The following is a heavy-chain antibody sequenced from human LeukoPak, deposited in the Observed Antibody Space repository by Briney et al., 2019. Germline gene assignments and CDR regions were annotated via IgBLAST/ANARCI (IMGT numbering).Heavy chain of an antibody. CDR2: IIPILGIA. CDR1: GGTFSSYA. CDR3: AEDKGSTVTTGGYYYYYGMDV. V-gene: IGHV1-69*04. D-gene: IGHD4-17*01. J-gene: IGHJ6*02. Sequence: ASVKVSCKASGGTFSSYAISWVRQAPGQGLEWMGRIIPILGIANYAQKFQGRVTITADKSTSTAYMELSSLRSEDTAVYYCAEDKGSTVTTGGYYYYYGMDVWGQGTTVTVSS.